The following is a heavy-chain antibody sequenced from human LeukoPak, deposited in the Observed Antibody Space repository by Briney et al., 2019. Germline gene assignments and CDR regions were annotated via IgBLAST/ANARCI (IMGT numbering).Heavy chain of an antibody. CDR2: IYYSGST. J-gene: IGHJ4*02. Sequence: SETLSLTCTVSGGSISSYYWSWIRQPPGKGLEWIGYIYYSGSTNYNPSLKSRVTISVDTSKNQFSLRLSSVTAADTAVYYCARIPYYYDSSGYYDYWGQGTLVTVSS. CDR3: ARIPYYYDSSGYYDY. V-gene: IGHV4-59*01. CDR1: GGSISSYY. D-gene: IGHD3-22*01.